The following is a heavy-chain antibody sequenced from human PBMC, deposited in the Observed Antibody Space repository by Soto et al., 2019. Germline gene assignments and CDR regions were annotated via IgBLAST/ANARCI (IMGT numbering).Heavy chain of an antibody. CDR1: GGTFSSYA. J-gene: IGHJ6*02. CDR2: IIPIFGTA. Sequence: QVQLVQSGAEVKKPGSSVKVSCKASGGTFSSYAISWVRQAPGQGLEWMGGIIPIFGTANYAQQFQGRVTITADESTSTAYMELSSMRSEDTAVYYCARVWDYSGSYYYYYGMDVWGQGTTVTVSS. D-gene: IGHD1-26*01. V-gene: IGHV1-69*01. CDR3: ARVWDYSGSYYYYYGMDV.